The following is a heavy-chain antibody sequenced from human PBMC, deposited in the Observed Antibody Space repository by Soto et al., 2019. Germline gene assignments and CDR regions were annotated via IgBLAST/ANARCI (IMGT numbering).Heavy chain of an antibody. CDR2: IYTGGST. CDR1: GFNVSNNY. Sequence: PGGSLRLSCAASGFNVSNNYMTWLRQAPGKGLEWVSVIYTGGSTYYAASVKGRSSISRDGSKNMVFLHMNSLRVEDTAVYYCARATRYFGSFDSWGQGTLVTVSS. V-gene: IGHV3-53*01. J-gene: IGHJ4*02. CDR3: ARATRYFGSFDS. D-gene: IGHD1-1*01.